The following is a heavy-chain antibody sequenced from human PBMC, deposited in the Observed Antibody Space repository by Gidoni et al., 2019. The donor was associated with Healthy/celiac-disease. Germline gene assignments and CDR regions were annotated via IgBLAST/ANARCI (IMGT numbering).Heavy chain of an antibody. V-gene: IGHV3-49*04. CDR3: TRDVVGRWLQLDYGMDV. CDR2: IRSKAYGGTT. D-gene: IGHD5-12*01. J-gene: IGHJ6*02. CDR1: GFTFGDYA. Sequence: EVQLVESGGGLVQPGRSLRLSCTASGFTFGDYAMSWVRQAPGKGLEWVGFIRSKAYGGTTEYAASVKGRFTISRDDSKSIAYLQMNSLKTEDTAVYYCTRDVVGRWLQLDYGMDVWGQGTTVTVSS.